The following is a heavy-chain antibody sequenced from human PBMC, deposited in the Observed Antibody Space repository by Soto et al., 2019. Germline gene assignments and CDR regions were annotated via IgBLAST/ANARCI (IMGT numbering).Heavy chain of an antibody. CDR3: AKDDAPNGGYFDY. CDR2: VNSDGRT. Sequence: EVQLLESGGGLVQPGGSLRLSCAASGFTFSTYAMSWVRQAPGKGLEWVSRVNSDGRTYYADSVQGRFTISRDNSRNTLYLQMSSLRAEDKAVNYCAKDDAPNGGYFDYWGQGTLVTVSS. D-gene: IGHD1-1*01. V-gene: IGHV3-23*01. CDR1: GFTFSTYA. J-gene: IGHJ4*02.